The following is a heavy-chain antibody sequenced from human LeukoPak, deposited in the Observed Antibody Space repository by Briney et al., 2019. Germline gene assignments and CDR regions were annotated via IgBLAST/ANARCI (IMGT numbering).Heavy chain of an antibody. CDR1: GGSISSYY. CDR2: IYYSGST. Sequence: PSETLSLTCTVSGGSISSYYWSWLRQPPGKGLEGMGYIYYSGSTNYNPSLKSRVIISVDTSKNQFSLNLSSVTAADTAVYYCARGIAAPPLYYYYMDVWGKGTTVTVSS. V-gene: IGHV4-59*01. J-gene: IGHJ6*03. CDR3: ARGIAAPPLYYYYMDV. D-gene: IGHD6-6*01.